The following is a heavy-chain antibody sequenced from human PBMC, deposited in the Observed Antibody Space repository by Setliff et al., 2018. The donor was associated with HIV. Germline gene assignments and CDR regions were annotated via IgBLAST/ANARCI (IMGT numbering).Heavy chain of an antibody. J-gene: IGHJ4*02. CDR3: AREHGTLSLKD. CDR1: GYTFTNYY. CDR2: INPSNDAT. Sequence: GASVKVSCKASGYTFTNYYIHWVRQAPGQGLEWMGLINPSNDATTYAQKFKGRVTMVSDTSTSTVYMELRTLRSEDTAVYYCAREHGTLSLKDWGQGTLVTVSS. V-gene: IGHV1-46*01.